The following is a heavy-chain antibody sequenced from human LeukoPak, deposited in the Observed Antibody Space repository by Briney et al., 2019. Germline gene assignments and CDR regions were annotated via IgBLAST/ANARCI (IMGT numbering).Heavy chain of an antibody. CDR2: IWYDGSNK. J-gene: IGHJ4*02. CDR3: ARDSHYYGSGSPPRFDY. V-gene: IGHV3-33*01. D-gene: IGHD3-10*01. Sequence: GGSLRLSCAASGFTFSSYGMHWVRQAPGKGLEWVAVIWYDGSNKYYADSVKGRFTISRDNSKNTLYLQMNSLRAEDTAVYYCARDSHYYGSGSPPRFDYWGQETLVTVSS. CDR1: GFTFSSYG.